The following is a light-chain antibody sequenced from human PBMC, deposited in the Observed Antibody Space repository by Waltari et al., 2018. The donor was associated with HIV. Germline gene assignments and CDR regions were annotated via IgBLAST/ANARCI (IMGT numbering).Light chain of an antibody. CDR3: LQGYSTPLT. Sequence: DIQITQSPSSLSASVGDRVTIPCPASQNIDNFFTLYQQKPGKAPTLLISGTSTFQSGVPSRFTASGSGTDFTLTINSLQPEDFATYFCLQGYSTPLTFGPGTKVDIK. V-gene: IGKV1-39*01. J-gene: IGKJ3*01. CDR2: GTS. CDR1: QNIDNF.